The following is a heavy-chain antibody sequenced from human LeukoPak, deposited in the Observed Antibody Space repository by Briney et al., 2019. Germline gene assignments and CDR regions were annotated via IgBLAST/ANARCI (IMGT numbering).Heavy chain of an antibody. D-gene: IGHD3-9*01. V-gene: IGHV1-2*02. CDR1: GYTFTGYY. J-gene: IGHJ6*03. CDR3: ASLRTGYYGYYMGV. Sequence: ASVRVSCKASGYTFTGYYMHWVRQAPGQGLEWMGWINPNSGGTNYAQKFQGRVTMTRDTSISTAYMELSRLRSDDTAVYYCASLRTGYYGYYMGVWGKGTTVTVSS. CDR2: INPNSGGT.